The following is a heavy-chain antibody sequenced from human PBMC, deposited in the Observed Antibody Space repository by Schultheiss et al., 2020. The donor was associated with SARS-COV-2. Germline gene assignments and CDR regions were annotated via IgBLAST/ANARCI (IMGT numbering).Heavy chain of an antibody. D-gene: IGHD4-17*01. CDR1: GFTFSGSA. CDR2: IRSKANGYAT. CDR3: AREGVTTDY. V-gene: IGHV3-73*01. Sequence: GGSLRLSCAVSGFTFSGSAMHWVRQASGKGLEWVGRIRSKANGYATAYAASVKGRFTISRDNAKNSLYLQMNSLRAEDTAVYYCAREGVTTDYWGQGTLVTVSS. J-gene: IGHJ4*02.